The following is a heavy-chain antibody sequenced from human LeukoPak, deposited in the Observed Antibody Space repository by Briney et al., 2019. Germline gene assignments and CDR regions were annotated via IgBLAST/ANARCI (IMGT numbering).Heavy chain of an antibody. CDR3: ASILPDYYGAGNSYYYYMDV. D-gene: IGHD3-10*01. V-gene: IGHV4-59*01. J-gene: IGHJ6*03. CDR1: GGSISSYY. Sequence: SETLSLTCTVSGGSISSYYWSWIRQPPGKGLEWVGYIYFSGSTNSNHSLKIRVTISVDTSTTQYSLTLSSVTAADTAVYYCASILPDYYGAGNSYYYYMDVWGKGTTVTVSS. CDR2: IYFSGST.